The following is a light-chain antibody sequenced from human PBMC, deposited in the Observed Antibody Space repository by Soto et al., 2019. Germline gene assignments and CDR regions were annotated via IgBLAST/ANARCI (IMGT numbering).Light chain of an antibody. CDR1: QSISSW. J-gene: IGKJ1*01. CDR3: QQYNSYPET. CDR2: KAS. V-gene: IGKV1-5*03. Sequence: IQRTQSPSTLSTSVGDRVTITCRASQSISSWLAWYQQKPGKAPKLLIYKASSLESGVPSRFSGSGSGTEFTLTISSLQRDDFATYYCQQYNSYPETFGQGTKVDIK.